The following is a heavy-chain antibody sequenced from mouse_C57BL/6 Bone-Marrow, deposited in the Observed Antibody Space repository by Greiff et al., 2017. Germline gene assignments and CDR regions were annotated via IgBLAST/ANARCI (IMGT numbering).Heavy chain of an antibody. D-gene: IGHD2-1*01. CDR1: GFTFSDYG. Sequence: EVMLVESGGGLVKPGGSLKLSCAASGFTFSDYGMHWVRQAPEKGLEWVAYISSGSSTIYYADTVQGRFPISRHNAKNTLFLQMTSLMSEDTAMYYCARYGKGAIDYWGQGTSVTVSS. V-gene: IGHV5-17*01. CDR3: ARYGKGAIDY. CDR2: ISSGSSTI. J-gene: IGHJ4*01.